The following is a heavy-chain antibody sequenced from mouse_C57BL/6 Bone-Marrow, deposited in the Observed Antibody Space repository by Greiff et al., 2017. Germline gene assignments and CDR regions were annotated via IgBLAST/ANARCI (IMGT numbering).Heavy chain of an antibody. CDR2: IDPANGNT. J-gene: IGHJ2*01. Sequence: VQLQQSVAELVRPGASVKLSCTASGFNIKNTYMHWVKQRPEQGLEWIGRIDPANGNTKYAPKFPGKATITADTSSNTAYLQLISLTSEDTAIYYCARLDTTIVAAPYFDYWGQGTTRTVTS. D-gene: IGHD1-1*01. V-gene: IGHV14-3*01. CDR1: GFNIKNTY. CDR3: ARLDTTIVAAPYFDY.